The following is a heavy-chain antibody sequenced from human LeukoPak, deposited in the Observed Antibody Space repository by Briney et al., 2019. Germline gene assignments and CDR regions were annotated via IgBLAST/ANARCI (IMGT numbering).Heavy chain of an antibody. CDR2: ISYDGSNK. Sequence: PGGSLRLSCAASGFTFSSYAMHWVRQAPGKGLEWVAVISYDGSNKYYADSVKGRFTISRDNSKNTLYLQMNSLRAEDTAVYYCAKVPVATDYFDYWGQGTLVTVSS. J-gene: IGHJ4*02. CDR3: AKVPVATDYFDY. D-gene: IGHD2-15*01. V-gene: IGHV3-30*04. CDR1: GFTFSSYA.